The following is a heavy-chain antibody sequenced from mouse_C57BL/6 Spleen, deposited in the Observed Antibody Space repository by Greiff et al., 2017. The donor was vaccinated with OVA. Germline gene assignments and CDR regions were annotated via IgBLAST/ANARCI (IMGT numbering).Heavy chain of an antibody. Sequence: VQLQQPGAELVKPGASVKMSCKASGYTFTSYWITWVKQRPGQGLEWIGDIYPGSGSTNYNEKFKSKATLTVDTSSSTAHMQLSSLTSEDSAVYYCARFRGKEWYFDVWGTGTTVTVSS. CDR1: GYTFTSYW. J-gene: IGHJ1*03. CDR3: ARFRGKEWYFDV. V-gene: IGHV1-55*01. CDR2: IYPGSGST. D-gene: IGHD1-3*01.